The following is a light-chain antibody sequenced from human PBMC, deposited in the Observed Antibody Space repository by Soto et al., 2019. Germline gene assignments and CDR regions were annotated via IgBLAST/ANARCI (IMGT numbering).Light chain of an antibody. CDR2: DAS. V-gene: IGKV3-20*01. J-gene: IGKJ4*01. Sequence: EIVMTQSPATLSVSPGERATLSCRASQTVRNNYLAWYQQKPGQAPRLLIYDASSRATGIPDRFSGGGSGTDFTLTISRLEPEDFAVYYCQQFRSYPLTLGGGTKVDIK. CDR3: QQFRSYPLT. CDR1: QTVRNNY.